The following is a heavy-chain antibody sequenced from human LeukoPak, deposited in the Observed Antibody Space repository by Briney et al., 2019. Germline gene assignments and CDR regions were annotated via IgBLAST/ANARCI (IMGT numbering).Heavy chain of an antibody. Sequence: SETLSLTCTVSGGSISSGDYYWSWIRQPPGKGLEWIGYIYYSGSAYYNPSLKSRATISVDTSKNQFSLKLSSVTAADTAVYYCARTSTYYDFWSGYRDFDYWGQGTLVTVPS. CDR2: IYYSGSA. CDR1: GGSISSGDYY. V-gene: IGHV4-30-4*08. CDR3: ARTSTYYDFWSGYRDFDY. J-gene: IGHJ4*02. D-gene: IGHD3-3*01.